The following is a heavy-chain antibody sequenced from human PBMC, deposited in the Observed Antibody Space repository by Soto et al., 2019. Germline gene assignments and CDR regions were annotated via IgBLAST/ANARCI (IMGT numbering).Heavy chain of an antibody. CDR2: IYYSGST. Sequence: QLQLQESGPGLVKPSETLSLTCTVSGGSISSSSYYWGWIRQPPGKGLEWIGSIYYSGSTYYNPSLKGRVTISVDTSKNQFSLKLSSVTAADTAVYYCARRVGYGYPERYNWFDPWGQGTLVTVSS. D-gene: IGHD5-18*01. V-gene: IGHV4-39*01. J-gene: IGHJ5*02. CDR1: GGSISSSSYY. CDR3: ARRVGYGYPERYNWFDP.